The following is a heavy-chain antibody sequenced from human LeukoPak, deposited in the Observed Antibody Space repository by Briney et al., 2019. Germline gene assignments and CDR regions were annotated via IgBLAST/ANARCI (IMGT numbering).Heavy chain of an antibody. CDR1: GFTFSSYS. D-gene: IGHD4-23*01. Sequence: GGSLRLSCAASGFTFSSYSMNWVRQAPGKGLECVSSISSSSSYIYYADSVKGRFTISRDNAKNSLYLQMNSLRAEDTAVYYCARDETRWSNPSHPGDIWGQGTMVTVSS. CDR2: ISSSSSYI. CDR3: ARDETRWSNPSHPGDI. J-gene: IGHJ3*02. V-gene: IGHV3-21*01.